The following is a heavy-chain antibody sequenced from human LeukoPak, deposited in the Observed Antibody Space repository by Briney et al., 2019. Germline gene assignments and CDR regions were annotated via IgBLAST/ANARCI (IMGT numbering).Heavy chain of an antibody. J-gene: IGHJ4*02. CDR1: GGSISSHY. CDR2: IYYSGST. D-gene: IGHD3-16*01. V-gene: IGHV4-59*04. Sequence: PSETLSLTCTVSGGSISSHYWSWIRQPPGKGLEWIGYIYYSGSTYYNPSLKSRVTISVDTSKNQFSLKLSSVTAADTAVYYCRKEPGRGDKDFDYWGQGTLVTVSS. CDR3: RKEPGRGDKDFDY.